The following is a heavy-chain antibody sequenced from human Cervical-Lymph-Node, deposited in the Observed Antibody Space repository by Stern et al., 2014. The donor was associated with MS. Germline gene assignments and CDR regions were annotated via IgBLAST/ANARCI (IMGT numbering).Heavy chain of an antibody. D-gene: IGHD5-12*01. CDR2: IITISGKT. Sequence: QVQLVESGAEVKKPGSSVKVSCKASGGTFNRHAFSWVRQAPGHGLELMGGIITISGKTSYAQQFQDRVILVADESTDTVYIQLSILRSEDAAVYYCASSYSGWDNPYHFYGMDLWGQGTAVTVSS. CDR1: GGTFNRHA. CDR3: ASSYSGWDNPYHFYGMDL. V-gene: IGHV1-69*01. J-gene: IGHJ6*02.